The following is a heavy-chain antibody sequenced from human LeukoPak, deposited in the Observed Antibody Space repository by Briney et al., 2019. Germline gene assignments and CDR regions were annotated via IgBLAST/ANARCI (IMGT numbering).Heavy chain of an antibody. CDR3: AREPGLSEQRFDY. Sequence: SETLSLTCAVYRVSFSGYYWSWIRQPPGKGLEWIAEINHSRSTKYNPYLKSRVAISVDTYKNQFSLKLSSVTAADTAVYYCAREPGLSEQRFDYWGQGTMVTVSS. CDR2: INHSRST. CDR1: RVSFSGYY. J-gene: IGHJ4*02. D-gene: IGHD1/OR15-1a*01. V-gene: IGHV4-34*01.